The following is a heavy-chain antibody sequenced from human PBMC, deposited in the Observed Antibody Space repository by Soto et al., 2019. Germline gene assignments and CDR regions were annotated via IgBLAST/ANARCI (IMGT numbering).Heavy chain of an antibody. CDR2: IKEDGSEK. J-gene: IGHJ4*02. D-gene: IGHD6-19*01. Sequence: GGSLRLSCAASGFTFSIYWMAWVRQAPGKGLEWVANIKEDGSEKNYVDSVKGRFSISRDNAKNSLYLQMNSLRAEDTAVYYCVTRAVAGTGYFDYWGQGAPVTVSS. CDR1: GFTFSIYW. V-gene: IGHV3-7*01. CDR3: VTRAVAGTGYFDY.